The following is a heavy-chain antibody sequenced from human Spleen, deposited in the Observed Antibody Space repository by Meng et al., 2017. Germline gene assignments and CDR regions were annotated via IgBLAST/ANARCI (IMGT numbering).Heavy chain of an antibody. CDR3: ARDRYNWNYVVH. D-gene: IGHD1-20*01. Sequence: GGSLRLSCTASGFTFSTYWMHWVRQAPGKGLVWVSRIDTDGTTTNYADSVKGRFTISRDNAKNSLYLQMNSLRAEDTAVYYCARDRYNWNYVVHWGQGTLVTVSS. CDR1: GFTFSTYW. V-gene: IGHV3-74*01. CDR2: IDTDGTTT. J-gene: IGHJ4*02.